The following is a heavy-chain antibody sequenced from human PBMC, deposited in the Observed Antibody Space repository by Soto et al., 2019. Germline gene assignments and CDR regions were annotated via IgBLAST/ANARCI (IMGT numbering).Heavy chain of an antibody. CDR3: ASSEYSSGWHYFDY. D-gene: IGHD6-19*01. CDR2: ISYSGST. V-gene: IGHV4-39*01. J-gene: IGHJ4*02. Sequence: PSETLSLICTVSGGSISSSRYYWFWIRQPPGKGLEWIGSISYSGSTYYNTSLKSRVTISVDTSKNQFSLKLSSVTAADTAVYYCASSEYSSGWHYFDYWGQGTLVTVSS. CDR1: GGSISSSRYY.